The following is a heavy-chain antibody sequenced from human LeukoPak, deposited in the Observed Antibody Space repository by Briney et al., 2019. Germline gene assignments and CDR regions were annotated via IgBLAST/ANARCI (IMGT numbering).Heavy chain of an antibody. CDR3: ASDSSGYYDPYAFDI. V-gene: IGHV4-39*01. D-gene: IGHD3-22*01. CDR1: GGSISSSSYY. Sequence: SETLSLTFTVSGGSISSSSYYWGWIRPPPGKGLGWIGRIYYSGSTYYNPSLKSRVTISVDTSKNQFSLKLSSVTAADTAVYYCASDSSGYYDPYAFDIWGQGTMVTVSS. J-gene: IGHJ3*02. CDR2: IYYSGST.